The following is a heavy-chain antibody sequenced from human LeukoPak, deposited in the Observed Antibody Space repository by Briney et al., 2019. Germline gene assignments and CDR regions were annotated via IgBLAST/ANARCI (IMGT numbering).Heavy chain of an antibody. V-gene: IGHV4-39*01. D-gene: IGHD6-19*01. CDR2: IFYSGST. CDR3: ARIDITVAGYHFDY. J-gene: IGHJ4*02. Sequence: PSETLSLTCRVSGGSINSNDYYWGWVRQPPGKGLEWIGTIFYSGSTYYNSSLKSRLTMSLDTSENLFALKLNSVTAADTGVYFCARIDITVAGYHFDYWGQGTLVAVSS. CDR1: GGSINSNDYY.